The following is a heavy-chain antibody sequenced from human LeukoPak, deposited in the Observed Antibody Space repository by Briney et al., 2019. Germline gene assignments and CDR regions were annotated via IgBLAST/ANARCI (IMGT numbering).Heavy chain of an antibody. CDR3: ARATVRLANWFDP. V-gene: IGHV4-39*07. CDR2: IYYSGST. CDR1: GGSINSSSYY. Sequence: SETLSLTCTVSGGSINSSSYYWGWIRQPPGKGLEWIGSIYYSGSTYYNPSLKSRVTISVDTSKNQFSLKLSSVTAADTAVYYCARATVRLANWFDPWGQGTLVTVSS. D-gene: IGHD3-16*01. J-gene: IGHJ5*02.